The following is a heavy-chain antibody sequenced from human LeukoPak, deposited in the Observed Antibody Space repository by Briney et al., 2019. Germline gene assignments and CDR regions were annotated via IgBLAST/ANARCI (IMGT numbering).Heavy chain of an antibody. V-gene: IGHV1-2*06. CDR3: ARVISGIAAAGNFDY. J-gene: IGHJ4*02. D-gene: IGHD6-13*01. CDR2: INPNSGGT. CDR1: GYTFTGYY. Sequence: GASVKVSCKASGYTFTGYYMHWVRQAPGQGLEWMGRINPNSGGTNYAQKFQGRVTMTRDTSISTAYMELSRLRSDDTAVYYCARVISGIAAAGNFDYWGQGTLVTVSS.